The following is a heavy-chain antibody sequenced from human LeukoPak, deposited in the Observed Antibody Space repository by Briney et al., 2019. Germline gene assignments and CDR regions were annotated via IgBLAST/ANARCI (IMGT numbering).Heavy chain of an antibody. V-gene: IGHV3-9*01. CDR2: ISWNSGSI. D-gene: IGHD3-9*01. CDR3: AKAHDILTGRLTFDAFDI. Sequence: GGSLRLSCAASGFTFDDYAMHWVRQAPGKGLEWVSGISWNSGSIGYADSVKGRFTISRDNAKNSLYLQMNSLRAEDTALYYCAKAHDILTGRLTFDAFDIWGQGTMVTVSS. CDR1: GFTFDDYA. J-gene: IGHJ3*02.